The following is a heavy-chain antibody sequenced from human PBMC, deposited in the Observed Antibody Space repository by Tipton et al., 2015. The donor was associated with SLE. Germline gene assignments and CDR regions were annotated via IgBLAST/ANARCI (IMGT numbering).Heavy chain of an antibody. CDR2: ISGSGGST. V-gene: IGHV3-23*01. J-gene: IGHJ3*02. Sequence: SLRLSCAASGFTFSSYSMNWVRQAPGKGLEWVSAISGSGGSTYYADSVKGRFTISRDNSKNTLYLQMNSLRAEDTAVYYCAKAKWELGTFDIWGQGTMVTVSS. CDR1: GFTFSSYS. CDR3: AKAKWELGTFDI. D-gene: IGHD1-26*01.